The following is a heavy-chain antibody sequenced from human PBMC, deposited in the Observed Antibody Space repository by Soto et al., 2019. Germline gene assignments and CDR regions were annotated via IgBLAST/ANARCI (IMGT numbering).Heavy chain of an antibody. J-gene: IGHJ5*02. CDR1: GYTFTSYA. Sequence: ASVKVSCKASGYTFTSYAMHWVRQAPGQRLEWMGWINAGNGNIKYSQKFQGRITISRDSSKNTLYLQMNSLRPEDTAIYYCAREDKGFGPWGQGTLVTVSS. CDR2: INAGNGNI. V-gene: IGHV1-3*01. CDR3: AREDKGFGP.